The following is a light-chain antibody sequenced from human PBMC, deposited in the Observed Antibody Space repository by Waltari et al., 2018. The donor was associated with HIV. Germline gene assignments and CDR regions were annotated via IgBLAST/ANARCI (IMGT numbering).Light chain of an antibody. J-gene: IGLJ2*01. V-gene: IGLV2-23*02. Sequence: QSALTQPASVSGSPGQSITISCTGTSSDVGGYNYVSWYQQPPGKAPKLMIYDINKRPSGVSNRFSGSKSGNTASLTISGVQAEDEADYYCCSHAGTTTLVFGGGTKLTVL. CDR1: SSDVGGYNY. CDR2: DIN. CDR3: CSHAGTTTLV.